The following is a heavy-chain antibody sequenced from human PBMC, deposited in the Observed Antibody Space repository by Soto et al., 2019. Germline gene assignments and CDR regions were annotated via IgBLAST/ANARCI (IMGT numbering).Heavy chain of an antibody. Sequence: GGSLRLSCAASGFTFSSYSMNWVRQAPGKGLEWVSYISSSSSTIYYADSVKGRFTISRDNAKNSLYLQMNSLRDEDTAVYYCARILAAAGPYYYYGMDVWGQGTTVTVSS. CDR3: ARILAAAGPYYYYGMDV. D-gene: IGHD6-13*01. J-gene: IGHJ6*02. CDR2: ISSSSSTI. CDR1: GFTFSSYS. V-gene: IGHV3-48*02.